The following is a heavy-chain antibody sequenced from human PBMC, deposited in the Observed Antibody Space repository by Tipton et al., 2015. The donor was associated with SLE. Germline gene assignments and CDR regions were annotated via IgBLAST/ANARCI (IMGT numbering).Heavy chain of an antibody. J-gene: IGHJ6*03. Sequence: LRLSCAVHGGSFSGYYWSWIRQPPGKGLEWIGEINPSGNTNYNPSLKSRVTISVDTSKNQFSLKMTSMTAADTALYFCVRDGATPYEYVWGRPPDYCMDVWGKGSTVTVSS. D-gene: IGHD3-16*01. CDR3: VRDGATPYEYVWGRPPDYCMDV. V-gene: IGHV4-34*01. CDR2: INPSGNT. CDR1: GGSFSGYY.